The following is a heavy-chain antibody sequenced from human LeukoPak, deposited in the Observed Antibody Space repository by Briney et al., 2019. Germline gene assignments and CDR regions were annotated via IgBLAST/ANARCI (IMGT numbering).Heavy chain of an antibody. Sequence: GGSLRLSCAASGFTFSSSAMSWVRQAPGKGLEWVSAISGSGGSTYYADSVKGRFTISRDNSKNTLYLQMNSLRAEDTAVYYCAKDRDGYSYYFDYWGQGTLVTVSS. D-gene: IGHD5-24*01. CDR2: ISGSGGST. CDR3: AKDRDGYSYYFDY. CDR1: GFTFSSSA. J-gene: IGHJ4*02. V-gene: IGHV3-23*01.